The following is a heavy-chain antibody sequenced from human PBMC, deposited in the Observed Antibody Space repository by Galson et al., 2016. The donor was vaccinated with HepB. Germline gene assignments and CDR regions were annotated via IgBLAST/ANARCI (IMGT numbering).Heavy chain of an antibody. CDR1: GYTLTSYY. J-gene: IGHJ5*02. V-gene: IGHV1-46*01. Sequence: SVKVSCKASGYTLTSYYMHWVRQAPGQGLEWMGVISPTGGTTTYAQRFQGRITITRDRSTSTVYMEMSSLRSEDTALYYCARAPLWGLARVDLWGQGTLVTVST. CDR2: ISPTGGTT. D-gene: IGHD2-21*02. CDR3: ARAPLWGLARVDL.